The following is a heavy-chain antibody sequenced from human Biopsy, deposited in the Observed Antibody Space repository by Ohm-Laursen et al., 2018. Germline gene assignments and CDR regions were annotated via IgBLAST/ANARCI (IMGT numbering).Heavy chain of an antibody. CDR3: ARDLRGHWFFDL. V-gene: IGHV3-33*01. CDR2: IYNDGINE. CDR1: GFAFKNDN. J-gene: IGHJ2*01. D-gene: IGHD5/OR15-5a*01. Sequence: SLRLSCSASGFAFKNDNMHWVRQAPGKGLEWVAAIYNDGINEYYADSVKGRFTISRDDSKNTLYLQMNSLRVEDTAVFYCARDLRGHWFFDLWGRGTLVTVSS.